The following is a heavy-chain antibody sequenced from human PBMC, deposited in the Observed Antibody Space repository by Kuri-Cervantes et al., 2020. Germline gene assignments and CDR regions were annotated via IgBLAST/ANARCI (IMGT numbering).Heavy chain of an antibody. V-gene: IGHV1-2*02. Sequence: ASVKVSCKASGYTFTGYYMHWVRQAPGQGLEWMGWINPNSGGTGYAQKFQGRVTMTRDTSISTVCMELSRLRSDDTAVYYCANSRSHTTMTTWGQGTLVTVSS. CDR2: INPNSGGT. CDR1: GYTFTGYY. CDR3: ANSRSHTTMTT. D-gene: IGHD5-18*01. J-gene: IGHJ5*02.